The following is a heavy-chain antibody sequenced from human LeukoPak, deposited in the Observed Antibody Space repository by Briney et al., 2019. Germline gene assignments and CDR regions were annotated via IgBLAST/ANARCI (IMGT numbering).Heavy chain of an antibody. CDR3: ARGGYYYDSSGYYWGYYFDY. D-gene: IGHD3-22*01. Sequence: ASLKVSCKASRYTFTGYYMHWVRQAPGQGREWMGWINPNSGGTNYAQKFQGRVTMTRDTSISTAYMGLSRLRSDDTAVYYCARGGYYYDSSGYYWGYYFDYWGQGTLVTVSS. J-gene: IGHJ4*02. CDR1: RYTFTGYY. CDR2: INPNSGGT. V-gene: IGHV1-2*02.